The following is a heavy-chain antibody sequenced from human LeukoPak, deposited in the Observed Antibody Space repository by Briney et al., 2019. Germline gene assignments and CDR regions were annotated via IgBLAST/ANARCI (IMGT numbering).Heavy chain of an antibody. J-gene: IGHJ4*02. CDR2: IIPILGIA. D-gene: IGHD5-24*01. CDR3: ARGVEMATKLTPRWYYFDY. CDR1: GGTFSRYA. Sequence: ASVKVSCKASGGTFSRYAISWVRQAPGQGLEWMGRIIPILGIANYAQKFQGRVTITADKSTSTAYMELSSLRSEDTAVYYCARGVEMATKLTPRWYYFDYWGQGTLVTVSS. V-gene: IGHV1-69*04.